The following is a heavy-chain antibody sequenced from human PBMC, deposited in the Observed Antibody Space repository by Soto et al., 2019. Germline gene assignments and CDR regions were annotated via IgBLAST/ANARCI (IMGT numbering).Heavy chain of an antibody. V-gene: IGHV1-69*01. CDR3: ARDLSRAQGFGEFYFDY. CDR1: GGTFSSYA. J-gene: IGHJ4*02. D-gene: IGHD3-10*01. Sequence: QVQLVQSGAEVKKPGSSVKVSCKASGGTFSSYAISWVRQAPGQGLEWMGGIIPIFGTANYAQKFQGRVTITADESTSTAYMELSSLRSEDTAVYYCARDLSRAQGFGEFYFDYWGQGTLVTVSS. CDR2: IIPIFGTA.